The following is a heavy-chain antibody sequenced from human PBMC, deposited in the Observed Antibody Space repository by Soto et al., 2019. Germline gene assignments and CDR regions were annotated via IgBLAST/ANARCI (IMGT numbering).Heavy chain of an antibody. CDR2: VNPSGGST. J-gene: IGHJ1*01. CDR3: AREENCSDGVCFSEYFQR. Sequence: ASVKVSCKASGYIFTAYSMHWVRQAPGQGLEWMGVVNPSGGSTNYAQRFQGRITMTRDTSTSTVYMDLKFLTSEDTAVYYCAREENCSDGVCFSEYFQRWGQGTLVTVAS. V-gene: IGHV1-46*03. D-gene: IGHD2-15*01. CDR1: GYIFTAYS.